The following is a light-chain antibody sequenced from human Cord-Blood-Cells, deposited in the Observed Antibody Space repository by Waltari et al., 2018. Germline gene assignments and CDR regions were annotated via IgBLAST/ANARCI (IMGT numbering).Light chain of an antibody. Sequence: DIQMTQSPSSLSASVGDRVTITCRASQSISSYLNWYQQKPGKAPKLLIYAASSLQSGVPSRFSGSGSGTDFTLTISSLQPEDFATYYCQQSYSTPRTFGQLIKLEIK. CDR3: QQSYSTPRT. CDR2: AAS. J-gene: IGKJ2*01. V-gene: IGKV1-39*01. CDR1: QSISSY.